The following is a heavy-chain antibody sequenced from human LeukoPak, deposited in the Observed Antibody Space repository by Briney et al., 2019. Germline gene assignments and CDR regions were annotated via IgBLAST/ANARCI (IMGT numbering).Heavy chain of an antibody. CDR2: IYYSGST. V-gene: IGHV4-61*01. D-gene: IGHD2-2*01. CDR3: ARGEDQLLSSYWYFDL. J-gene: IGHJ2*01. Sequence: SETLSLTCTVSGCSVSSGSYYWSWIRQPPEKGLEWIGYIYYSGSTNYNPSLKSRVTISVDTSKNQSSLKLSSVTAADTAVYYCARGEDQLLSSYWYFDLWGRGTLVTVSS. CDR1: GCSVSSGSYY.